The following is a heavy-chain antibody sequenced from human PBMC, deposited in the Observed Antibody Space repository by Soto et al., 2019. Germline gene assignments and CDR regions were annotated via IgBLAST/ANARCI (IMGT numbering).Heavy chain of an antibody. CDR2: ISAYNGNT. V-gene: IGHV1-18*01. CDR3: ARVTADGGSTAMDPFDY. Sequence: QVQLVQSGAEVKKPGASVKVSCKASGYTFTSYGISWVRQAPGQVLEWMGWISAYNGNTNYAQKLQGRVTMTTDTSTSTAYMELRSLRSDDTAVYYCARVTADGGSTAMDPFDYWGQGTLVTVSS. J-gene: IGHJ4*02. D-gene: IGHD5-18*01. CDR1: GYTFTSYG.